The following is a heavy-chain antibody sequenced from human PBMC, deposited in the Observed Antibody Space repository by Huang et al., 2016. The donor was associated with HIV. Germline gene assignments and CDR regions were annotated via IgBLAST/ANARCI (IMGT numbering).Heavy chain of an antibody. D-gene: IGHD6-19*01. CDR3: VKEGPHTSGSEYFFDY. CDR2: ISWNSGSV. V-gene: IGHV3-9*01. Sequence: QLVESGGGLVQPGRSLRLSCAASGFIFDDYAMHWVRQAPGKGLEWVSAISWNSGSVGYADSVKGRFTISRDNAKSSLYLQMNSLRAEDTAFYYCVKEGPHTSGSEYFFDYWGQGTLVTVSS. J-gene: IGHJ4*02. CDR1: GFIFDDYA.